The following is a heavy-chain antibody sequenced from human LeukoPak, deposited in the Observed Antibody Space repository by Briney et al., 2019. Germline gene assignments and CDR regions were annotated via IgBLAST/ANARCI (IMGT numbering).Heavy chain of an antibody. CDR3: ARELRFPNCFDP. CDR2: INPNSGDT. Sequence: ASVKVSCTASGYTFTDYYIHWVRQAPGQGLEWMGWINPNSGDTNYAQKFQGRVTMTRDTSISTAYMELSRLRSGDTAVYYCARELRFPNCFDPWGQGTLVTVSS. V-gene: IGHV1-2*02. J-gene: IGHJ5*02. CDR1: GYTFTDYY. D-gene: IGHD3-3*01.